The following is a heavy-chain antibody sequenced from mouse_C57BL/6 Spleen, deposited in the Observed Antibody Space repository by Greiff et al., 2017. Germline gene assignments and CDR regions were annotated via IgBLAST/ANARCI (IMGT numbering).Heavy chain of an antibody. Sequence: QVQLQQPGAELVRPGSSVKLSCKASGYTFTSYWMHWVKQRPIQGLEWIGNIDPSDSETHYNQKFKDKATLTVDKSSSTAYMQLSSLTSEDSAGDCCARGGTEAMDYWGQGTSVTVSS. D-gene: IGHD3-3*01. CDR3: ARGGTEAMDY. V-gene: IGHV1-52*01. CDR2: IDPSDSET. CDR1: GYTFTSYW. J-gene: IGHJ4*01.